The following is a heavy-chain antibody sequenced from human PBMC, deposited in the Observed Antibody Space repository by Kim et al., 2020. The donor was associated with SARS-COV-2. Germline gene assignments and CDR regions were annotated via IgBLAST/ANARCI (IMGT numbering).Heavy chain of an antibody. CDR1: GFTFSSYA. Sequence: GGSLRLSCAASGFTFSSYAMSWVRQAPGKGLEWVSTISNSGTNTYYADSLKGRLTISRDNSKDTLFLQMDSLRAEDTAVYYCAKQSTHDYDSSGNYGSLVDYWGQGTLVAVSS. CDR2: ISNSGTNT. D-gene: IGHD3-22*01. CDR3: AKQSTHDYDSSGNYGSLVDY. V-gene: IGHV3-23*01. J-gene: IGHJ4*02.